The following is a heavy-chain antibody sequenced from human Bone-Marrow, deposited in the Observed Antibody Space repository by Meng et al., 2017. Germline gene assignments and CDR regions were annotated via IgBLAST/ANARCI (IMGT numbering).Heavy chain of an antibody. CDR2: ISSSGSTI. CDR3: ARVSSGYSHFDY. D-gene: IGHD3-22*01. V-gene: IGHV3-11*04. Sequence: GESLKISCAASGFTFSDYYMSWIRQAPGKGLEWVSYISSSGSTIYYADSVKGRFTISRDNAKNSLYLQMNSLRAEDTAVHYCARVSSGYSHFDYWGQGTLVTVSS. J-gene: IGHJ4*02. CDR1: GFTFSDYY.